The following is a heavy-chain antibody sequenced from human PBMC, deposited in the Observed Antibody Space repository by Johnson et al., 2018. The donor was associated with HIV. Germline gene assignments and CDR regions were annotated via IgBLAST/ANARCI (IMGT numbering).Heavy chain of an antibody. Sequence: VQLVESGGGLVQPGGSLRLSCAASGFTFSSYATSWVRQALGKGLEWVSAISGSGGTTEYAASVKGRFTISRYDSKSIAYLQMNSLKTEDTAVYYCTRGDYYHSSGYYSPDAFDIWGQGTMVTVSS. D-gene: IGHD3-22*01. CDR3: TRGDYYHSSGYYSPDAFDI. V-gene: IGHV3-49*04. CDR1: GFTFSSYA. CDR2: ISGSGGTT. J-gene: IGHJ3*02.